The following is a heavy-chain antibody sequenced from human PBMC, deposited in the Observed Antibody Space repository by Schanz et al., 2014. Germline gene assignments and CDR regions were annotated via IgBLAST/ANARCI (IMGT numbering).Heavy chain of an antibody. CDR3: AKDTGYCHGGACYCFEY. Sequence: QVQLVESGGGVVQPGRSRRLSCEASGFPFSSYGMHWVRQAPGKGLEWVAVISYDGNNEDYADSVKGRFSISRDNSQNTLYLQMDSLRPEDTAVYFCAKDTGYCHGGACYCFEYWGLGILVTVSS. D-gene: IGHD2-8*02. CDR1: GFPFSSYG. V-gene: IGHV3-30*18. CDR2: ISYDGNNE. J-gene: IGHJ4*02.